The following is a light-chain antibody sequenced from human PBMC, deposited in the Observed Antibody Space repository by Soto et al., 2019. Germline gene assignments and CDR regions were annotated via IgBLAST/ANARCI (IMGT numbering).Light chain of an antibody. V-gene: IGKV3-20*01. CDR1: QSVDTNY. Sequence: EIVLTQSPGTLSLAPGERATLSCRASQSVDTNYLAWYQQKPGQAPRLLIYGASSRDTGIPDRFRGSGSGTDFTLTITRLEREDFVVYYCQQYATSLGTFGQGTKVEIK. J-gene: IGKJ1*01. CDR2: GAS. CDR3: QQYATSLGT.